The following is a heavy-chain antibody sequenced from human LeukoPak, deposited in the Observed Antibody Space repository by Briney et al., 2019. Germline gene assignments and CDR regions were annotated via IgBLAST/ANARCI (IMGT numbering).Heavy chain of an antibody. J-gene: IGHJ3*02. CDR3: AKSNGYGLVDI. V-gene: IGHV4-59*12. CDR1: GASISSYY. D-gene: IGHD3-10*01. CDR2: ILYSGST. Sequence: PSETLSLTCTVSGASISSYYWSWIRQPAGKGLEWIGNILYSGSTYYSPSLRSRVTISLDTSRNQFSLKLNSVTAADTAVYYCAKSNGYGLVDIWGQGTMVTVSS.